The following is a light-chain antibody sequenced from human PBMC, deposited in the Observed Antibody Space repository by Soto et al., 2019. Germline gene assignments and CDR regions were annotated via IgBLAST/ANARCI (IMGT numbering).Light chain of an antibody. Sequence: QLVLTQPASVSGSPGQSITISCTGTSSDIGDYKYVSWYQQHPGNPPKLMIYEVSKRPSGVPDRFSGSKSCNTVSLTVFGFQPEDGANYYLMASWGRYTYALGTATNVTGL. J-gene: IGLJ1*01. V-gene: IGLV2-8*01. CDR1: SSDIGDYKY. CDR3: MASWGRYTYA. CDR2: EVS.